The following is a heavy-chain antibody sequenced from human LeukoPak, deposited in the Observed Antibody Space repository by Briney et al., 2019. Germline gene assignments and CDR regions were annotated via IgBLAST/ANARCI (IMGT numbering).Heavy chain of an antibody. Sequence: GGSLRLSCEASGFDIRNYYMSWVHQAPGKGLEWVGDIRHDGSNVYNVDLVRGRFTISRDNAKNSLFLQMNSLKDEDTAVYYCARDGSGSDFSLDHWGQGTLVTVSS. CDR3: ARDGSGSDFSLDH. CDR1: GFDIRNYY. D-gene: IGHD3-10*01. V-gene: IGHV3-7*04. J-gene: IGHJ4*02. CDR2: IRHDGSNV.